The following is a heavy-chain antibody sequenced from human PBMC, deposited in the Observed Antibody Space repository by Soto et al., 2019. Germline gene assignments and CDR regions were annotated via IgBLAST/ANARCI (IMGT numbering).Heavy chain of an antibody. CDR3: ATSSGYLNYFDY. D-gene: IGHD6-19*01. Sequence: GGALRLSCVDSVFSFRTDPMHWVRQAPGKGLEWVALISYDGSSEAYGESVRDRFTVSRDNSKNTLYLQLNSLRPEDTAVYYCATSSGYLNYFDYWGQGTLVTV. V-gene: IGHV3-30-3*01. CDR2: ISYDGSSE. CDR1: VFSFRTDP. J-gene: IGHJ4*02.